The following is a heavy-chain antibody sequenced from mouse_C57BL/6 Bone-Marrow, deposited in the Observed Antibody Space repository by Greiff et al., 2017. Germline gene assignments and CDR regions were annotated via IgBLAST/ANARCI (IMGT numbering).Heavy chain of an antibody. CDR3: ARGCFWSFDV. J-gene: IGHJ1*03. CDR2: IDPETGGT. CDR1: GYTFTDYD. Sequence: QVQLQQSGAELVRPGASVTLSCKASGYTFTDYDMHWVKQTPGHGLEWIGAIDPETGGTTYNQKFKGKATLTADKSSSTAYMELRSLTSEDSAVYYCARGCFWSFDVWGTGTTVTVSS. V-gene: IGHV1-15*01.